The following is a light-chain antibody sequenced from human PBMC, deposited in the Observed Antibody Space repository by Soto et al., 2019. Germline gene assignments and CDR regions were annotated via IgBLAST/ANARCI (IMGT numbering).Light chain of an antibody. CDR3: QECDSYTIT. Sequence: DIQMTQSPSTLSASVGDTVTITCRASRNINIWLAWYQQKPGKAPNLLIYKASNLESGVPSRFSGSGSGTEFTLTISSLQPDDYATYYCQECDSYTITFGQGTRLEIK. V-gene: IGKV1-5*03. J-gene: IGKJ5*01. CDR2: KAS. CDR1: RNINIW.